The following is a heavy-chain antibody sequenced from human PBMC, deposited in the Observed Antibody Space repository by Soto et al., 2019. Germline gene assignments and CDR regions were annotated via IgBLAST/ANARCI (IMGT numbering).Heavy chain of an antibody. CDR1: GYTFTSYA. CDR2: INPSGGST. V-gene: IGHV1-46*03. CDR3: ARDPGDNIAVAGPDY. J-gene: IGHJ4*02. D-gene: IGHD6-19*01. Sequence: ASVKVSCKASGYTFTSYAMHWVRQAPGQGLEWMGIINPSGGSTSYAQKFQGRVTMTRDTSTSTVYMELSSLRSEDTAVYYCARDPGDNIAVAGPDYWGQGTLVTVSS.